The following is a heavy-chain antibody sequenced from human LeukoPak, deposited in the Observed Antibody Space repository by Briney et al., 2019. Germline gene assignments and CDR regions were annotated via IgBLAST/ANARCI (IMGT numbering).Heavy chain of an antibody. CDR1: GFTFSGSA. CDR2: IRSNYAT. Sequence: GGSQRLSCAGSGFTFSGSAIHWVRQASGKGLEWVGRIRSNYATTYAASMKGRFTISRDDSQNTAYLQINSLKTEDTAVYYCTRLYDGSGTYYNGDYWGQGTLVTVSS. CDR3: TRLYDGSGTYYNGDY. V-gene: IGHV3-73*01. D-gene: IGHD3-10*01. J-gene: IGHJ4*02.